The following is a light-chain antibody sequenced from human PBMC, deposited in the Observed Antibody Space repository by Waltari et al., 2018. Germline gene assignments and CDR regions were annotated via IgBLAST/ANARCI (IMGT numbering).Light chain of an antibody. CDR2: KAS. CDR1: QSISNL. Sequence: DNQMTQSPSTLSASIGDRVPTTCRASQSISNLLAWYQQKPGKAPKLLIYKASSLESGVPSRFSGSGSGTDFTLTISSLQPDDFATYYCQQYNTYPLTFGGGTKVEIK. V-gene: IGKV1-5*03. J-gene: IGKJ4*01. CDR3: QQYNTYPLT.